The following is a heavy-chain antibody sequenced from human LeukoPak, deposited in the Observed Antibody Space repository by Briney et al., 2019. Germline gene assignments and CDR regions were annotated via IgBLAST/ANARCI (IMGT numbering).Heavy chain of an antibody. CDR3: AEGYCSGGSCYNFDY. J-gene: IGHJ4*02. D-gene: IGHD2-15*01. CDR1: GFSFSSCA. V-gene: IGHV3-30*02. Sequence: GGSLRLSCAASGFSFSSCAMHWVRQAPGKGLEWVAFIRYDGSNKYYADSVKGRFTISRDNSKNTLYLQMNSLRAEDTAVYYCAEGYCSGGSCYNFDYWGQGALVTASS. CDR2: IRYDGSNK.